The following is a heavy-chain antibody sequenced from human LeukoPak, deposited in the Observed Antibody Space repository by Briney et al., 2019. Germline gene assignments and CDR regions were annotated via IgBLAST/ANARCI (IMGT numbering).Heavy chain of an antibody. CDR2: ISSNGGST. D-gene: IGHD4-23*01. J-gene: IGHJ4*02. CDR1: GFTFSSYA. Sequence: GGSLRLSCAASGFTFSSYAMHWVRQAPGKGLEYVSAISSNGGSTYYANSVKGRFTISRDNSKNTLYLQMGSLRAEDMAVYYCARGRHHGGNSGEYFDYWGQGTLVTVSS. V-gene: IGHV3-64*01. CDR3: ARGRHHGGNSGEYFDY.